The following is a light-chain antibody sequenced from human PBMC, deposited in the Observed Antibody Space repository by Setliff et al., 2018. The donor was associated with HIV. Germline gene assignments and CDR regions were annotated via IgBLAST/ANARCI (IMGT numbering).Light chain of an antibody. V-gene: IGLV2-14*01. Sequence: ALTQPASVSGSPGQSITISCNGTSSDVGGYDLVSWYQQHPGKVPKIMIYEVSNRPSGVSNRFSGSKSGNTASLTISGLQAEDEADYYCGSYTDSRIVVFGGGTKVTV. J-gene: IGLJ2*01. CDR3: GSYTDSRIVV. CDR1: SSDVGGYDL. CDR2: EVS.